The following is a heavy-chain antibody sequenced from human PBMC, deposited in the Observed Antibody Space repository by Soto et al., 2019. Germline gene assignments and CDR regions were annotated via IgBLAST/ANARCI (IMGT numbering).Heavy chain of an antibody. CDR2: IYYSGST. V-gene: IGHV4-39*01. CDR1: GGSISSSSYH. Sequence: SETLSLTCTVSGGSISSSSYHWGWIRQPPGKGLEWIGSIYYSGSTYYNPSLKSRVTISVDTSKNQFSLKLTSVTAADTALYYCARHPQWLVHFDSWGQGTLVTVSS. J-gene: IGHJ4*02. CDR3: ARHPQWLVHFDS. D-gene: IGHD6-19*01.